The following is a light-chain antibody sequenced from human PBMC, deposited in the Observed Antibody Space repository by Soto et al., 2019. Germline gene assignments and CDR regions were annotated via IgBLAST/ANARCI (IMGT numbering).Light chain of an antibody. V-gene: IGLV2-8*01. CDR2: EVN. CDR1: SSDVGGYNY. Sequence: CVLTQPPSASGSPGQSVTISCTGTSSDVGGYNYVSWYQQHPGKAPKLIIYEVNKRPPGVSDRFSGSKSGNTASLTVSDLQAGDEAEYYCSSYAVTNIFVFGTGTKVTVL. J-gene: IGLJ1*01. CDR3: SSYAVTNIFV.